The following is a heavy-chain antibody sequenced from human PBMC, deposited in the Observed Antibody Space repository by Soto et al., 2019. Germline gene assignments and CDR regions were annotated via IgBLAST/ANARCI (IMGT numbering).Heavy chain of an antibody. V-gene: IGHV5-51*01. CDR2: IYPGDSDT. Sequence: GESLKISCNGSGYSFTSYWIGWVRQMPWKGLEWMGIIYPGDSDTRYSPSFQGQVTISADKSISTAYLQWSSLKASDTAMYYCARLARGYYGSGSYYKLFYYGMDVWGQGTTVTVSS. CDR1: GYSFTSYW. CDR3: ARLARGYYGSGSYYKLFYYGMDV. D-gene: IGHD3-10*01. J-gene: IGHJ6*02.